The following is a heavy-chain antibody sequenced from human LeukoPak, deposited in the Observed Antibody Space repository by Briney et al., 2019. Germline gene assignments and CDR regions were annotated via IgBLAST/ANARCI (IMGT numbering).Heavy chain of an antibody. J-gene: IGHJ3*02. CDR2: IYRTGRT. CDR1: GDSISNNYL. D-gene: IGHD4-17*01. V-gene: IGHV4-4*02. CDR3: GRHDYGDSSAAFDI. Sequence: PSGTLSLTCAVSGDSISNNYLWRWVRQFPGKGLENIGEIYRTGRTNYNPSLKSRVTISIDKSENQFSLNLRSVTAADTAVYYCGRHDYGDSSAAFDIWGQGTMVTVSS.